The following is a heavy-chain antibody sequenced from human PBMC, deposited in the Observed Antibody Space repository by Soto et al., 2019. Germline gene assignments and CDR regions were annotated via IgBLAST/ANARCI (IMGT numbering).Heavy chain of an antibody. D-gene: IGHD2-15*01. J-gene: IGHJ5*02. CDR3: AREEILYSWFDP. Sequence: SETLSPTCTVSGGSISSGGYYWSWIRQHPGKGLEWIGYIYYSGSTNYNPSLKSRVTISVDTSKNQFSLKLSSVTAADTAVYYCAREEILYSWFDPWGQGTLVTVSS. V-gene: IGHV4-61*08. CDR1: GGSISSGGYY. CDR2: IYYSGST.